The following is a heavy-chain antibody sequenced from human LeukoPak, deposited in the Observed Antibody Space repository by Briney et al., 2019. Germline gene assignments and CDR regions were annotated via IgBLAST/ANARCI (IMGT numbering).Heavy chain of an antibody. CDR2: IYYSGST. V-gene: IGHV4-59*01. D-gene: IGHD3-22*01. CDR1: GGSISSYY. Sequence: SETLSLTCTVSGGSISSYYWSWIRQPPGKGLEWSGYIYYSGSTNYNPSLKSRVTISVDTSKNQFSLKLSSVTATDTAVYYCASIPSSGYRKRYYFDYWGQGTLVTVSS. CDR3: ASIPSSGYRKRYYFDY. J-gene: IGHJ4*02.